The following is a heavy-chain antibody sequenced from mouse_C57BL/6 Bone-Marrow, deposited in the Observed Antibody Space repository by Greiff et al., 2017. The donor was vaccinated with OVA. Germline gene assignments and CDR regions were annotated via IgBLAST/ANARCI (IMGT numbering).Heavy chain of an antibody. Sequence: QVQLQQPGAELVKPGASVKLSCKASGYTFTSYWMHWVKQRPGQGLEWIGMIHPNSGSTNYNEKFKSKATLTVDKSSSTAYMQLSSLTSEDSAVYYCARVGIYYGNYDFFYAVDYWGQGTTVTVSS. CDR1: GYTFTSYW. J-gene: IGHJ4*01. CDR3: ARVGIYYGNYDFFYAVDY. V-gene: IGHV1-64*01. D-gene: IGHD2-1*01. CDR2: IHPNSGST.